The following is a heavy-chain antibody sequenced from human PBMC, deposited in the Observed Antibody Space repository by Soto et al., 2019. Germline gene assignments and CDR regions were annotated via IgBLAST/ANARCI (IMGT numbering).Heavy chain of an antibody. CDR1: GGSIISYY. CDR3: ARDLWGYCGTDCYPLDV. CDR2: IYYSGST. V-gene: IGHV4-59*01. Sequence: PSEALSLTCTVSGGSIISYYWSWIRQPPWKGLEWIGYIYYSGSTNYNPSLKSRVTISVDTSKNQFSLKLSSVTAADTAVYYCARDLWGYCGTDCYPLDVWGQGTTVTVSS. J-gene: IGHJ6*02. D-gene: IGHD2-21*02.